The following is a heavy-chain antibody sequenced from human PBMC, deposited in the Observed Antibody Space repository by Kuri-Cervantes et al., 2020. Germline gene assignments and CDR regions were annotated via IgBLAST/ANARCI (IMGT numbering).Heavy chain of an antibody. CDR2: IYHSGST. CDR3: ARQGGESYYYYMDV. CDR1: GASINSYY. V-gene: IGHV4-38-2*02. D-gene: IGHD3-16*01. Sequence: SETLSLTCTVSGASINSYYWGWIRQPPGKGLEWIGSIYHSGSTYYNPSLKSRVTISVDTSKNQFSLKLSSVTAADTAVYYCARQGGESYYYYMDVWGKGTTVTVSS. J-gene: IGHJ6*03.